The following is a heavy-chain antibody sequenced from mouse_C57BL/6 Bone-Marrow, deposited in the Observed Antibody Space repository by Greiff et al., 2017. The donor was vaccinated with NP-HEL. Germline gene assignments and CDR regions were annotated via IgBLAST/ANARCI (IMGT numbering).Heavy chain of an antibody. Sequence: EVKVEESGGGLVQPGGSLKLSCAASGFTFSDYGMAWVRQAPRKGPEWVAFISNLAYSIYYADTVTGRFTISRENAKNTLYLEMSSLRSEDTAMYYCARHGGYSNYEYFDVWGTGTTVTVSS. CDR2: ISNLAYSI. J-gene: IGHJ1*03. D-gene: IGHD2-5*01. V-gene: IGHV5-15*04. CDR1: GFTFSDYG. CDR3: ARHGGYSNYEYFDV.